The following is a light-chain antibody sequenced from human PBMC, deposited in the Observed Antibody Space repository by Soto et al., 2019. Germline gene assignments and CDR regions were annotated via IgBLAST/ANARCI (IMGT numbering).Light chain of an antibody. J-gene: IGKJ4*01. Sequence: EIVLTQSPGILSLSPGERATLSCRASQSVSNDFLAWYQQKPGQAPRLLIYGASTRATDVPDRFSGSGSGADFILTISRLEPEDFAVYYCQQRSYWRFGGGTRVQIK. CDR3: QQRSYWR. CDR2: GAS. CDR1: QSVSNDF. V-gene: IGKV3D-20*02.